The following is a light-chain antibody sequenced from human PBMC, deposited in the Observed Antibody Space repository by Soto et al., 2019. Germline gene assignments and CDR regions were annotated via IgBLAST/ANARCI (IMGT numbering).Light chain of an antibody. J-gene: IGLJ3*02. Sequence: QLVLTQPPSASGTPGQRVTISCSGSSSNIGSNYVYWYQQLPGTAPKLLIYRNNQRPSGVPDRFSGSKSGTSASLAISGLRSEDEADYYCAAWDDSLSVPWVFGGGTKVTVL. V-gene: IGLV1-47*01. CDR2: RNN. CDR1: SSNIGSNY. CDR3: AAWDDSLSVPWV.